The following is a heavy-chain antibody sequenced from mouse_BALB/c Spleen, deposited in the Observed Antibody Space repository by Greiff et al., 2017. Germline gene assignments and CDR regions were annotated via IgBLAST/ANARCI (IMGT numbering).Heavy chain of an antibody. CDR2: ISSGGGST. V-gene: IGHV5-12-1*01. CDR3: ARWWLLSYWYFDV. CDR1: GFAFSSYD. D-gene: IGHD2-3*01. Sequence: EVQRVESGGGLVKPGGSLKLSCAASGFAFSSYDMSWVRQTPEKRLEWVAYISSGGGSTYYPDTVKGRFTISRDNAKNTLYLQMSSLKSEDTAMYYCARWWLLSYWYFDVWGAGTTVTVSS. J-gene: IGHJ1*01.